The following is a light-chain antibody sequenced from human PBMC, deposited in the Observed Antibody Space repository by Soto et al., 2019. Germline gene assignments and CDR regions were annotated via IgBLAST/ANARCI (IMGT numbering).Light chain of an antibody. Sequence: QSVLTQPASVSGSPGQSITISCSGTSSDVGSYNFVSWYQQHPGKAPKLMIYDVTIRPSGVSYRFSGSESGNTASLTISGLQTEDEADYYCTSFTTSNTHVFGSGTKLTVL. CDR2: DVT. J-gene: IGLJ1*01. CDR3: TSFTTSNTHV. CDR1: SSDVGSYNF. V-gene: IGLV2-14*03.